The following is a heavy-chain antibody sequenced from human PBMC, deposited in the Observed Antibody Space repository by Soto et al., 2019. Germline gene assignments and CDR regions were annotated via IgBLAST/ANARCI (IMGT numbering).Heavy chain of an antibody. J-gene: IGHJ6*02. CDR2: ISYDGSNK. CDR1: GFTFSSYA. V-gene: IGHV3-30-3*01. D-gene: IGHD3-22*01. Sequence: GGSLRLSCAASGFTFSSYAMHWVRKAPGKGLEWVAVISYDGSNKYYADSVKGRFTISRDNSKNTLYLQMNSLRAEDTAVYYCARGVSPITMIVAVIRDYGMDVWGQGTTVTVSS. CDR3: ARGVSPITMIVAVIRDYGMDV.